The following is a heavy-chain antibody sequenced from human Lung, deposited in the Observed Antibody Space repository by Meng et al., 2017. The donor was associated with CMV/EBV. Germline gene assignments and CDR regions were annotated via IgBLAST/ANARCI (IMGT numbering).Heavy chain of an antibody. CDR1: DFTVSSNY. D-gene: IGHD3-10*01. J-gene: IGHJ6*02. V-gene: IGHV3-53*01. CDR2: IYSGGTT. Sequence: SXAASDFTVSSNYMSWVRQAPGKGLEWVSLIYSGGTTYYADSVKGRFTISRHNSKNTLYLQMNSLRAEDTAVYYCTRVFGSGSQRYGGYYGMDVWGQGTTVXVSS. CDR3: TRVFGSGSQRYGGYYGMDV.